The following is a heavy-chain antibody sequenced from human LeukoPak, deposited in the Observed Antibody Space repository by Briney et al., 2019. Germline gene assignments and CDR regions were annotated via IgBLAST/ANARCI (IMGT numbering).Heavy chain of an antibody. D-gene: IGHD3-22*01. Sequence: GGSLRLSCAASGFTFSSYWMNWVRQAPGKGLEWVAKINQDGSEKYSVDSVKGRFTISRDNSKNTLYLQMNSLRAEDTAVYYCATDSSGYPQYWGQGTLVTVSS. CDR2: INQDGSEK. J-gene: IGHJ4*02. CDR1: GFTFSSYW. CDR3: ATDSSGYPQY. V-gene: IGHV3-7*04.